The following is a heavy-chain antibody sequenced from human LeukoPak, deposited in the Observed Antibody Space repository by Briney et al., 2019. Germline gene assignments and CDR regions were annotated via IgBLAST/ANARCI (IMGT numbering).Heavy chain of an antibody. CDR1: GGSISSGGYS. CDR2: IYHSGST. CDR3: ARGAADSWLRPLDY. D-gene: IGHD6-13*01. V-gene: IGHV4-30-2*01. Sequence: SETLSLTCAVSGGSISSGGYSWSWIRQPPGKGLEWIGYIYHSGSTYYNPSLKSRVTISVDRSKNQFSLKLSSVTAADTAIYYCARGAADSWLRPLDYWGQGILVTVSS. J-gene: IGHJ4*02.